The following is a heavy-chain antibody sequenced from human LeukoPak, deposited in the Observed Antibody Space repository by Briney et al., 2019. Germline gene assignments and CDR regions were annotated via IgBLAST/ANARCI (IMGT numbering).Heavy chain of an antibody. CDR1: GYTFTSYY. D-gene: IGHD2-15*01. J-gene: IGHJ4*02. CDR2: INPSGGST. Sequence: ASVKVSCKASGYTFTSYYMHWVRQAPGQGLEWMGIINPSGGSTSYAQKFQGRVTMTRDTSTSTVYMELSSLRSEDTAVYYCARDLQSVVVVAATPIFDYWGQGTLVTVSS. CDR3: ARDLQSVVVVAATPIFDY. V-gene: IGHV1-46*01.